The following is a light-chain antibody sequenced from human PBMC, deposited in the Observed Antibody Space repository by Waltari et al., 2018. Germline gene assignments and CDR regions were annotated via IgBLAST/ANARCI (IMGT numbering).Light chain of an antibody. V-gene: IGLV3-1*01. CDR2: QDN. Sequence: WYQQRPGQSPLRVIYQDNKRPSGIPERFSGSNSANTATLTISGTQAMDEADYYCQAWDIDIVVFGGGTKLTVL. J-gene: IGLJ2*01. CDR3: QAWDIDIVV.